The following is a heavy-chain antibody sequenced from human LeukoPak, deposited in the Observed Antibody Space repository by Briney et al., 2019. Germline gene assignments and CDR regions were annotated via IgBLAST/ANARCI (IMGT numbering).Heavy chain of an antibody. D-gene: IGHD2-21*02. CDR1: GGSFSGYY. CDR3: ARVSCGGDCYTIRNWFDP. CDR2: INHSGST. J-gene: IGHJ5*02. V-gene: IGHV4-34*01. Sequence: SETLSLTCAVYGGSFSGYYWSWIRQPPGKGLEWIGEINHSGSTNYNPSLKGRVTISVDTSKNQFSLKLSSVTAADTAVYYCARVSCGGDCYTIRNWFDPWGQGTLVTVSS.